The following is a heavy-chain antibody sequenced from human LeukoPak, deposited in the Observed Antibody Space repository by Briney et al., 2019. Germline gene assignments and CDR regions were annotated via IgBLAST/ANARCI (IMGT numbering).Heavy chain of an antibody. V-gene: IGHV4-39*01. J-gene: IGHJ4*02. Sequence: SETLSFTCNVSGGSISSSTNYWGWIRQPPGKRLEWIGSFYFSGSTYIHPTLKSRVTISVDTSKNQFSLSLSSVTVADTAVYYCARQMYFGELLLIDSWGQGTLVTVSS. CDR3: ARQMYFGELLLIDS. CDR1: GGSISSSTNY. D-gene: IGHD3-10*01. CDR2: FYFSGST.